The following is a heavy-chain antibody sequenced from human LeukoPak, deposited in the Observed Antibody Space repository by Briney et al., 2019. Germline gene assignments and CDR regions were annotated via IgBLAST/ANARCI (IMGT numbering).Heavy chain of an antibody. CDR2: ISIISSTI. Sequence: RQAPXXXLXWVSYISIISSTIYYSDSVKGRFNISRDNSKNTLYLQMNSLRAEDTAVYYCAKIHREMAGDAFDIWGQGTMVTVSS. J-gene: IGHJ3*02. V-gene: IGHV3-48*01. CDR3: AKIHREMAGDAFDI. D-gene: IGHD5-24*01.